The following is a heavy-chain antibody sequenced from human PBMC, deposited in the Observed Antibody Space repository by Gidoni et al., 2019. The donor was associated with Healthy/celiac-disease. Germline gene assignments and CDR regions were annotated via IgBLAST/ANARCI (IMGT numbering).Heavy chain of an antibody. Sequence: QVQLQQWGAGLLKPSETLSLTCAVYGGSFSGYYWSWFRQPPGKGLEWIGEINHSGSPNYNPSLKSRVTISVDTSKNQFSLKLSSVTAADTAVYYCAREGYFDWLGVNDAFDIWGQGTMVTVSS. CDR2: INHSGSP. V-gene: IGHV4-34*01. CDR1: GGSFSGYY. J-gene: IGHJ3*02. CDR3: AREGYFDWLGVNDAFDI. D-gene: IGHD3-9*01.